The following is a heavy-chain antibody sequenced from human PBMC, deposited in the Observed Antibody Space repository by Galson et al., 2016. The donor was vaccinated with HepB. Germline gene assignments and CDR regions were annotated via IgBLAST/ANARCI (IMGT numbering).Heavy chain of an antibody. V-gene: IGHV3-23*01. Sequence: SLRLSCAASAFTFSSHAMTWVRQAPWKRLDWVASLSSDGSSYYAHPAKRRFTISRDNSKNTLYLQLNSLRAEDTAVYYCAKECRGGSCYPPETEGWGQGTLVTVSS. CDR3: AKECRGGSCYPPETEG. CDR2: LSSDGSS. J-gene: IGHJ4*02. D-gene: IGHD2-15*01. CDR1: AFTFSSHA.